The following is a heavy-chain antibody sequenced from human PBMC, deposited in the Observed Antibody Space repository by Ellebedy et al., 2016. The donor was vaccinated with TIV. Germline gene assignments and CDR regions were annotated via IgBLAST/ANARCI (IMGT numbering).Heavy chain of an antibody. CDR3: ARGIEQWLTY. Sequence: SETLSLTXTVSGASISSGPYYWNWIRQHPGTGLEWIGYIYSGGSTYYSPSLKSRVTISLDTSKNQFSLKLTPVTAADTAVYYCARGIEQWLTYWGQGTLVAVSS. J-gene: IGHJ4*02. V-gene: IGHV4-31*03. CDR2: IYSGGST. D-gene: IGHD6-19*01. CDR1: GASISSGPYY.